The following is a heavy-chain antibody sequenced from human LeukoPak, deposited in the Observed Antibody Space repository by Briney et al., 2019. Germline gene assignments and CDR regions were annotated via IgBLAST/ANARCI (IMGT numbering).Heavy chain of an antibody. CDR3: ATLPGYSSSWYGFDY. Sequence: SETLSLTCAVYGGSFNGYYWSWIRQPPGKGLEWIGEINHSGSTNYNPSLKSRVTISVDTSKNQFSLKLSSVTAADTAVYYCATLPGYSSSWYGFDYWGQGTLVTVSS. D-gene: IGHD6-13*01. J-gene: IGHJ4*02. V-gene: IGHV4-34*01. CDR1: GGSFNGYY. CDR2: INHSGST.